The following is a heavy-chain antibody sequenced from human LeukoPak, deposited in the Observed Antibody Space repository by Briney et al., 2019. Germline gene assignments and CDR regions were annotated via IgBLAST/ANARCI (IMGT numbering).Heavy chain of an antibody. V-gene: IGHV4-59*01. CDR3: ASMATMGGAGYYYYMDV. J-gene: IGHJ6*03. D-gene: IGHD5-12*01. CDR1: GGSISSYY. CDR2: IYYSGST. Sequence: PSETLSLTCTVSGGSISSYYWSWIRQPPGKGLEWIGYIYYSGSTNYNPSLKSRVTISVDTSKNQFSLKLSSVTAADTAVYYCASMATMGGAGYYYYMDVWGKGTTVTVSS.